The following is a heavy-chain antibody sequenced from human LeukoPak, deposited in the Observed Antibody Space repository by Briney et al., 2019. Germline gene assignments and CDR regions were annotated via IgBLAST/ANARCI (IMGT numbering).Heavy chain of an antibody. V-gene: IGHV3-30*02. Sequence: PGGSLRLSCAASGFIFSSYGMHWVRQAPGKGLEWVAFIRYDGSKKYYADSVKGRFTISRDNSKNTLYLQMNSLRAGDTAVYYCARDLDSSSWSSRRVGDYFDYWGQGTLVTVSS. CDR2: IRYDGSKK. J-gene: IGHJ4*02. CDR1: GFIFSSYG. CDR3: ARDLDSSSWSSRRVGDYFDY. D-gene: IGHD6-13*01.